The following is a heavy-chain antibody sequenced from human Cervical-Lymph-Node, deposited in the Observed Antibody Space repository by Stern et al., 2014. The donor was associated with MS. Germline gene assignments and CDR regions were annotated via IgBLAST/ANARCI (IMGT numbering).Heavy chain of an antibody. Sequence: VQLVDSGGGLVKPGGSLRLSCAASGFSFSDYYMSWIRQAPGNGLEWVTSISGSTSYTKYADSVKGRFTISRDNTKNSLYLQMNSLSAEDTAVYYCARGYSSGWYAGSDYWGQGSLVTVSS. J-gene: IGHJ4*02. CDR2: ISGSTSYT. V-gene: IGHV3-11*06. CDR3: ARGYSSGWYAGSDY. CDR1: GFSFSDYY. D-gene: IGHD6-19*01.